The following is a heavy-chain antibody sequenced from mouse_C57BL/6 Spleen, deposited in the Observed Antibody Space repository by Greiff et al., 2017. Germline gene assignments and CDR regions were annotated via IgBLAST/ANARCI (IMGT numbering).Heavy chain of an antibody. J-gene: IGHJ3*01. CDR1: GYAFTNYL. V-gene: IGHV1-54*01. CDR2: INPGSGGT. CDR3: ARGGDGKYGPAWFAY. Sequence: QVQLQQSGAELVRPGTSVKVSCKASGYAFTNYLIEWVKQRPGQGLEWIGVINPGSGGTNYNEKFKGKATLTADKSSSTAYMQLSSLTSEDSAVYFCARGGDGKYGPAWFAYWGQGTLVTVSA. D-gene: IGHD2-1*01.